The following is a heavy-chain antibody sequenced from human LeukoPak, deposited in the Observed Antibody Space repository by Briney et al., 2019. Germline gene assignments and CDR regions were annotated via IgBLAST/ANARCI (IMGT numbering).Heavy chain of an antibody. CDR1: GFTFSSYA. Sequence: PGGSLRLSCAASGFTFSSYAMSWVRQAPGKGLEWVSAISGSGGSTYYADSVKGRFTISRDNAKNSLYLQMNSLRAEDTAVYYCARRYCSGGSCYPYWYFDLWGRGTLVTVSS. CDR2: ISGSGGST. J-gene: IGHJ2*01. V-gene: IGHV3-23*01. D-gene: IGHD2-15*01. CDR3: ARRYCSGGSCYPYWYFDL.